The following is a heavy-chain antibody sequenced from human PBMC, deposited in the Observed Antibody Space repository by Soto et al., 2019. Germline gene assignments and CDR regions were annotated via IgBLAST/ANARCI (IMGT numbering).Heavy chain of an antibody. V-gene: IGHV4-34*01. D-gene: IGHD3-10*01. CDR2: INRSGST. J-gene: IGHJ5*02. CDR3: ASRHYGSSSDWLDP. Sequence: PSETLSLTCAVYGGSFSGYYWSWIRQPPGKGLEWIGEINRSGSTNYNPSLKSRVTISVDTSKNQFSLKLSSVTAADTAVYYCASRHYGSSSDWLDPWGQGTLVTVSS. CDR1: GGSFSGYY.